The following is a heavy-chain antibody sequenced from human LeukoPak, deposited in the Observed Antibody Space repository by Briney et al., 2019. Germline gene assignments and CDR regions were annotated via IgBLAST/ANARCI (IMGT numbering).Heavy chain of an antibody. D-gene: IGHD1-1*01. CDR1: GFTFSSYS. CDR2: ISSSSSTI. V-gene: IGHV3-48*01. CDR3: VRDGYNWNYDY. J-gene: IGHJ4*02. Sequence: PGGSLRLSCAASGFTFSSYSMNWVRQAPGKGLEWVSYISSSSSTIYYADSVKGRFTISRDNAKNSLYLQMDSLRAEDTAVYYCVRDGYNWNYDYWGQGTLVTVSS.